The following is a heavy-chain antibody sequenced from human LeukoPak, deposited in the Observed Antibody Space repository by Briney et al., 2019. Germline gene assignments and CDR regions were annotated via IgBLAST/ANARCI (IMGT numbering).Heavy chain of an antibody. CDR3: ARGGLVVPAASFDY. Sequence: SETLSLTCAVYGGSFSGYYWSWIRRPPGKGLEWIGEINHSGSTNYNPSLKSRVTISVDTSKNQFSLKLSSVTAADTAVYYCARGGLVVPAASFDYWGQGTLVTVSS. J-gene: IGHJ4*02. CDR1: GGSFSGYY. CDR2: INHSGST. V-gene: IGHV4-34*01. D-gene: IGHD2-2*01.